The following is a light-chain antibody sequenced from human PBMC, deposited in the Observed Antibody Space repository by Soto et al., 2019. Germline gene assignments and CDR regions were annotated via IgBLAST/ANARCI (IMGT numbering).Light chain of an antibody. V-gene: IGLV2-23*01. CDR2: EAT. J-gene: IGLJ3*02. CDR1: SSDVGGYDR. CDR3: CSYAGSASWV. Sequence: QSALTQPASVSGSPGQSITISCTGTSSDVGGYDRVSWFLQHPGEAPKLILYEATKRPSGASSRFSGSKSGNTASLTISGLQAEDEAFYYCCSYAGSASWVFGGGTKVTVL.